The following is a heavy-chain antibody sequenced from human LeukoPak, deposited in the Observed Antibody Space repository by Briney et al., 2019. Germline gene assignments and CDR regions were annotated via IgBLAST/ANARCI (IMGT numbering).Heavy chain of an antibody. CDR2: ISYDGSNK. CDR3: ARDNVHSV. CDR1: GFTFSSYA. V-gene: IGHV3-30*01. D-gene: IGHD5/OR15-5a*01. Sequence: QPGRSLRLSCAASGFTFSSYAMHWVRQAPGKGLEWVAVISYDGSNKYYADSVKGRFTISRDNSKNTLYLQMNSLRAEDTAVYYCARDNVHSVWGQGTLVTASS. J-gene: IGHJ4*02.